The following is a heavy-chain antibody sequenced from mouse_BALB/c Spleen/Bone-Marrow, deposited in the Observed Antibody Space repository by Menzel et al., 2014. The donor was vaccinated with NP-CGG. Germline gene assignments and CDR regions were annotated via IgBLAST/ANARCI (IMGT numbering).Heavy chain of an antibody. V-gene: IGHV5-6*01. J-gene: IGHJ2*01. CDR1: GFTFSSNG. D-gene: IGHD4-1*01. Sequence: EVQLVESGGDLVKPGGSLKLSCAASGFTFSSNGMSWVRQTPDKRLEWVATISSGGSYTYYPDSVKGRFTISRDNAKNTLYLQMSGLKSEDTAMYYCARLGRDYFDYWGQGTTLTVSS. CDR2: ISSGGSYT. CDR3: ARLGRDYFDY.